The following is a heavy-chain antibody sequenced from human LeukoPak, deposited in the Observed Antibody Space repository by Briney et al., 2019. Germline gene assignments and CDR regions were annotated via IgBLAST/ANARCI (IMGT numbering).Heavy chain of an antibody. J-gene: IGHJ4*02. Sequence: PSETLSLTCAVYGGSFSGYYWSWIRQPPGKGLEWIGEINHSGSTNYNSSLKSRVTISVDTSKNQFSLKLSSVTAADTAVYYCAAPPDDYWGQGTLVTVSS. CDR1: GGSFSGYY. CDR2: INHSGST. CDR3: AAPPDDY. V-gene: IGHV4-34*01.